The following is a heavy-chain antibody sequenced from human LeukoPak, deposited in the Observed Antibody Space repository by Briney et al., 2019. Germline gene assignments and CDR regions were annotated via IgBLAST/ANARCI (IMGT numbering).Heavy chain of an antibody. Sequence: ASVKVSCKASGYTFTGYYMHWVRQAPGQGLEWMGWINPNSGGTNYAQKFQGRVTMTRDTSISTAYMELSRLRSDDTAVYYCVRDPSEYNWNYVDYWGQGTLVTVSS. CDR1: GYTFTGYY. CDR3: VRDPSEYNWNYVDY. V-gene: IGHV1-2*02. D-gene: IGHD1-20*01. J-gene: IGHJ4*02. CDR2: INPNSGGT.